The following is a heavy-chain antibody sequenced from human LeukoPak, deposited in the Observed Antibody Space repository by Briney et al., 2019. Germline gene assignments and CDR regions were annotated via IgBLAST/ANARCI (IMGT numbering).Heavy chain of an antibody. J-gene: IGHJ5*02. CDR2: ISWNSGSI. D-gene: IGHD4-17*01. CDR3: AKDPGPQRATVTTSWFDP. V-gene: IGHV3-9*01. CDR1: GFTFDDYA. Sequence: GGSLRLSCAASGFTFDDYAMHWVRQAPGKGLEWVSGISWNSGSIGYADSVKGRFTISRDNAKNSLYLQMNSLRAEDTALYYCAKDPGPQRATVTTSWFDPWGQGTLVTVSS.